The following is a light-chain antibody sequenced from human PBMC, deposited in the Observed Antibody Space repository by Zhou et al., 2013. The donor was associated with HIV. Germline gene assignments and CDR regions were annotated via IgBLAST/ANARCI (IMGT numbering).Light chain of an antibody. CDR1: SIGSKS. CDR3: AAWDDSLNVYV. Sequence: SYVLTQPPSVSVAPGQTARITCGGNSIGSKSVYWYQQKPGQAPVLVVYDDSDRPSGIPERFSASKSGSSASLAISGLQSEDEADYYCAAWDDSLNVYVFGTVSQVTVL. J-gene: IGLJ1*01. CDR2: DDS. V-gene: IGLV3-21*02.